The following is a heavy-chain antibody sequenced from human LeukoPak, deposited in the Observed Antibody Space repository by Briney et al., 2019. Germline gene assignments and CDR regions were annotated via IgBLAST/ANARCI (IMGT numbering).Heavy chain of an antibody. D-gene: IGHD6-13*01. J-gene: IGHJ6*03. CDR1: GFTVSSNY. V-gene: IGHV3-53*01. CDR3: ARALDSSWPVDYYYMDV. Sequence: GGSLRLSCAASGFTVSSNYMSWVRQAPGKGLEWVSVIYSGGSTYYADSVKGRFTISRDNSKNTLYLQMNSLRAEDTAVYYCARALDSSWPVDYYYMDVWGKGTTVTVSS. CDR2: IYSGGST.